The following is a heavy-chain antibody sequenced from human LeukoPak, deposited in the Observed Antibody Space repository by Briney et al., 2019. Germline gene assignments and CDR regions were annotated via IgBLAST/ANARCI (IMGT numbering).Heavy chain of an antibody. CDR1: GFTFSSYW. Sequence: GGSLRLSCAASGFTFSSYWMHWVRQAPGKGLVWVSRINTAGSSTTYADSVKGRFTISRDNAKNTLYLQMNSLRAEDTAVYYCAREREIMVRGVILDYWGQRTLVTVSS. V-gene: IGHV3-74*01. J-gene: IGHJ4*02. CDR3: AREREIMVRGVILDY. D-gene: IGHD3-10*01. CDR2: INTAGSST.